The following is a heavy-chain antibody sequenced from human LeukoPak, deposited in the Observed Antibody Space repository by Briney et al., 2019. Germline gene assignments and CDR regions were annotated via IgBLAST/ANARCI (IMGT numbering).Heavy chain of an antibody. CDR3: TTVRRYFDWLNNDY. J-gene: IGHJ4*02. Sequence: GGSLRLSCAASGVTFSTAWMSWVRQAPGKGLEWVGRIKSKTDGGTTDYAAPVKGRFTISRDDSKNTLYLQMNSLKTEDTAVYYCTTVRRYFDWLNNDYWGQGTLVTVSS. D-gene: IGHD3-9*01. V-gene: IGHV3-15*01. CDR2: IKSKTDGGTT. CDR1: GVTFSTAW.